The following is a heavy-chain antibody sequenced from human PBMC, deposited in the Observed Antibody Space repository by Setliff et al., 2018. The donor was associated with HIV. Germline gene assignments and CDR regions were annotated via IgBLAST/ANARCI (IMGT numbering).Heavy chain of an antibody. CDR1: GYSFTIYW. CDR2: IYPGDSDT. V-gene: IGHV5-51*01. D-gene: IGHD1-26*01. CDR3: AKRGSGSYPSHYDY. J-gene: IGHJ4*02. Sequence: PGESLKISCKASGYSFTIYWIGWVRQMPGKGLEWMGVIYPGDSDTRYSPSFQGQVTISADKSITTAYVQWSSLKASDTAMYYCAKRGSGSYPSHYDYWGQGTLVTVSS.